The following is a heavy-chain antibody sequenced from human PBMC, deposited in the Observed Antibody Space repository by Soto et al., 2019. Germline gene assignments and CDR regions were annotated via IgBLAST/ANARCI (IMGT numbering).Heavy chain of an antibody. V-gene: IGHV4-59*01. D-gene: IGHD3-3*01. Sequence: SETLSLTCTVSGDSISSSYWNWIRQAPGKGLEWIGYIDDTGSTNYNPSLKSRVTLSVDPPNNQYSLKLSSVTAADTAVYYCAGGVLEWLLRDSYYYYMDVWGKGTTVTVPS. CDR2: IDDTGST. J-gene: IGHJ6*03. CDR3: AGGVLEWLLRDSYYYYMDV. CDR1: GDSISSSY.